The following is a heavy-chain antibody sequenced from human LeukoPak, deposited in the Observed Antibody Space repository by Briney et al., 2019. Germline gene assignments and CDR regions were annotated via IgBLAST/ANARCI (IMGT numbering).Heavy chain of an antibody. CDR1: GFPFSSYW. J-gene: IGHJ4*02. CDR2: TSYDGTDT. Sequence: GGSLKLSCAASGFPFSSYWIHWVRPAPGKGLEWVALTSYDGTDTYYADSAKGRFTISRDNTKNTLSLQMNSLRPEDTAVYYCANEGSWQQYYFGSWGQGTLVTVSS. V-gene: IGHV3-30*18. CDR3: ANEGSWQQYYFGS. D-gene: IGHD5-24*01.